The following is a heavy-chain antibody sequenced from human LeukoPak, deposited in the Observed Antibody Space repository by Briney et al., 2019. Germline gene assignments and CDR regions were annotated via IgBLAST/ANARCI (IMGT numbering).Heavy chain of an antibody. D-gene: IGHD2-2*01. CDR1: GYSFTTYW. CDR2: IYPSDSDT. J-gene: IGHJ4*02. Sequence: GESLQISCKGSGYSFTTYWIGWVRQLPGKGLEWMGIIYPSDSDTRYSPSFQGQVTMSADKSISTAYLQWSSLKASDTAMYYCARQSSSRLDYWGQGTLVTVSS. V-gene: IGHV5-51*01. CDR3: ARQSSSRLDY.